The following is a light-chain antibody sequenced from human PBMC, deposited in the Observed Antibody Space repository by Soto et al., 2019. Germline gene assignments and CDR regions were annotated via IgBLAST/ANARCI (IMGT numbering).Light chain of an antibody. CDR2: DVS. J-gene: IGLJ2*01. CDR1: SSDVGDYNY. Sequence: QSALTQPASVSGSPGQSITISCTGTSSDVGDYNYVSWYQHHPGKAPKLIIYDVSNRPSGISNRFSGSESGNTASLTISGLQAEDEADYYCSSYTSSTAHVLFGGGTKLTVL. CDR3: SSYTSSTAHVL. V-gene: IGLV2-14*03.